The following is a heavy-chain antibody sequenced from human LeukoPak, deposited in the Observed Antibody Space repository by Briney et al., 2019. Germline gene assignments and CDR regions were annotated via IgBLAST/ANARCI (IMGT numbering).Heavy chain of an antibody. J-gene: IGHJ3*02. CDR2: FDPEDGET. CDR3: VTDQSWLVGAKSAFDI. Sequence: GASVKVSCKVSGYTLTELSMHWVRQAPGKGLEWMGGFDPEDGETIYAQKFQGRVTMTEDTSTDTAYMELSSLRSEDTAVYYCVTDQSWLVGAKSAFDIWGQGTMVTVSS. CDR1: GYTLTELS. V-gene: IGHV1-24*01. D-gene: IGHD1-26*01.